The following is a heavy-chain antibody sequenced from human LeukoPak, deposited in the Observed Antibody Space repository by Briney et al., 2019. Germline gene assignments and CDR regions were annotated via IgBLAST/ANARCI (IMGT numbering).Heavy chain of an antibody. CDR1: GGSISSSFCY. J-gene: IGHJ3*02. D-gene: IGHD1-1*01. Sequence: SETLSLTCTVSGGSISSSFCYWGWIRQPPGKGLEWIGSIYSSGSTYYNLSLKSRVTISVDTSKNQFSLKLTSVTAADTAVYYCAREGTESQTVAFDIWGQGTMVTVSS. CDR2: IYSSGST. CDR3: AREGTESQTVAFDI. V-gene: IGHV4-39*07.